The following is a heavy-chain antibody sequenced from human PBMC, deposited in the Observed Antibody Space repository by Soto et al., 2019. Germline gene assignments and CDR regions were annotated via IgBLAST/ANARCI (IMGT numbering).Heavy chain of an antibody. J-gene: IGHJ6*03. CDR2: INDSGST. V-gene: IGHV4-34*01. CDR3: ARGFLLWFGELSRRGGYYYYMDV. D-gene: IGHD3-10*01. Sequence: QVQLQQWGAGLLKPSETLSRTCAVYGGSLSGYYWSWIRQTPGKGLEWIGEINDSGSTNNNPSLKSRVTILVDTPKNQFSLKLSSGTAADTAVYYCARGFLLWFGELSRRGGYYYYMDVWGKGTTVTVSS. CDR1: GGSLSGYY.